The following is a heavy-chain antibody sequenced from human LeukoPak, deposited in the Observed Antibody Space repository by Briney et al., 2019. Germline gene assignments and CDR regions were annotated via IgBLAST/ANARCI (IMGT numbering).Heavy chain of an antibody. V-gene: IGHV3-30-3*01. CDR3: ATSSNAPGNH. Sequence: GGSLRLSCAASGFTFSSYAMHWVRQAPGKGLEWVAVISYDGSNKYYADSVKGRFTISRDNSKNTLYLQMNSLRAEDTAVYYCATSSNAPGNHWGQGTLVTVSS. CDR2: ISYDGSNK. D-gene: IGHD2-2*01. J-gene: IGHJ5*02. CDR1: GFTFSSYA.